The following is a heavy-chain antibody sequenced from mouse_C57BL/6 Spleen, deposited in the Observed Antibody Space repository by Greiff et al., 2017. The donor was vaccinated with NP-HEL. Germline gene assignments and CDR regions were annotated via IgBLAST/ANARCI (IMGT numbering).Heavy chain of an antibody. V-gene: IGHV7-1*01. J-gene: IGHJ4*01. Sequence: EVQGVESGGGLVQSGRSLRLSCATSGFTFSDFYMEWVRQAPGKGLEWIAASRNKANDYTTEYSASVKGRFIVSRDTSQSILYLQMNALRAEDTAIYYCARDLGRWAMDYWGQGTSVTVSS. CDR2: SRNKANDYTT. CDR1: GFTFSDFY. D-gene: IGHD4-1*01. CDR3: ARDLGRWAMDY.